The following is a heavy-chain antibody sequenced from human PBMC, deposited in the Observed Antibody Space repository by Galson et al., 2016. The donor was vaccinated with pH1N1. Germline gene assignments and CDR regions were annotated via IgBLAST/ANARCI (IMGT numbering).Heavy chain of an antibody. CDR3: ARMGDCGGGLSDD. CDR2: TDWDDDT. J-gene: IGHJ4*02. D-gene: IGHD2-21*01. V-gene: IGHV2-70*17. CDR1: GFSLTTTGVC. Sequence: PALVKPTQTLTLTCTFSGFSLTTTGVCVSWLRQPPGKALEWLARTDWDDDTFYSPPLKTRLTISKDTSRNQVVLTMTNMDPVDTATYYCARMGDCGGGLSDDWGRGTLVTVSS.